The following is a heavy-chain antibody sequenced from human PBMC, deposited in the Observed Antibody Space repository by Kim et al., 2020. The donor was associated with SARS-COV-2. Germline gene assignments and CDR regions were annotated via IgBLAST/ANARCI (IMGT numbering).Heavy chain of an antibody. CDR3: ARGVGYSSSWRKQYNWFDP. CDR2: INHRGST. D-gene: IGHD6-13*01. Sequence: SETLSLTCAVYGGAFSGYYWSWIRQPPGKGLEWIGEINHRGSTNYNPSPKSRVTISVDTSKNQFSLKRSSVTAADTAVYYCARGVGYSSSWRKQYNWFDPWGQGTLVTVSS. CDR1: GGAFSGYY. J-gene: IGHJ5*02. V-gene: IGHV4-34*01.